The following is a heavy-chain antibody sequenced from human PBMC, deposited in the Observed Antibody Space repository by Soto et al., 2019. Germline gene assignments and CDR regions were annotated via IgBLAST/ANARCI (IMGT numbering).Heavy chain of an antibody. CDR2: VYYTGTT. D-gene: IGHD6-13*01. V-gene: IGHV4-59*01. Sequence: QVQLQESGPGLLKPSETLSLTCTVSGGSISSYFYIWVRQPPGKGLEWIGSVYYTGTTDYNPSHDSRVTISVDTSKTQCSLNLRSVTAADTAVYYCARDLAAVPRAFDYWGRGTLVTVSS. CDR3: ARDLAAVPRAFDY. J-gene: IGHJ4*02. CDR1: GGSISSYF.